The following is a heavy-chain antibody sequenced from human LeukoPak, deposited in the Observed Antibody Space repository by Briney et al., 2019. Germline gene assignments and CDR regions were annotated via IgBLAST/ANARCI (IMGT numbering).Heavy chain of an antibody. CDR1: VYTFTAYY. Sequence: ASVKVSCKASVYTFTAYYIYWVRQAPGQGLEWMGWINPNSGVTNYAQSFQGRVTMTRDTSISATYMELSRLRSDDTAVYYCARDQGDYYFDYWGQGTLVTVSS. D-gene: IGHD2-21*02. CDR2: INPNSGVT. CDR3: ARDQGDYYFDY. J-gene: IGHJ4*02. V-gene: IGHV1-2*02.